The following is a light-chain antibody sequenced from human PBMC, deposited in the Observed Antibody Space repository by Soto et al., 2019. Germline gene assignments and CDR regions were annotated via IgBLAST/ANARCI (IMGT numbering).Light chain of an antibody. CDR2: EAS. V-gene: IGKV2D-29*01. J-gene: IGKJ2*01. CDR3: MQSRKLPYT. CDR1: QSLLHSDGKTH. Sequence: DIVLTQTPLFLSVTPGQPASISCRSTQSLLHSDGKTHFYWFLQKAGQPPQLLIYEASNRFSGVSDRLSGSGSGTDFTLKISRVEADDVGIYYCMQSRKLPYTFGQGTKLEI.